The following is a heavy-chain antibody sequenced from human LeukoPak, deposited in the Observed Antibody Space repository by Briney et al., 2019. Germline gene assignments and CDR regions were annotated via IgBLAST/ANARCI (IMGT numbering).Heavy chain of an antibody. Sequence: SETLSLTCAVYGGSFSGYYWSWIRQPPGKGLEWIGEINHSGSTNYNPSLKSRVTISVDTSKNQFSLKLSSVTAADTAVYYCARGRRYCSSTSCYRGRYYFDYWGQGTLFTVSS. V-gene: IGHV4-34*01. CDR1: GGSFSGYY. D-gene: IGHD2-2*01. CDR3: ARGRRYCSSTSCYRGRYYFDY. CDR2: INHSGST. J-gene: IGHJ4*02.